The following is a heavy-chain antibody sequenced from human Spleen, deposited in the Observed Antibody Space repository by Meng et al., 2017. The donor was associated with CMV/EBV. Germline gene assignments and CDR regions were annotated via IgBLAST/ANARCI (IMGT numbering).Heavy chain of an antibody. D-gene: IGHD6-6*01. J-gene: IGHJ6*02. CDR2: IIPILGIA. Sequence: SVKVSCKASGYTFITYYIHWVRQAPGQGLEWMGRIIPILGIANYAQKFQGRVTITADKSTSTAYMELSSLRSEDTAAYYCARDPRAARPDYYYYYGMDVWGQGTTVTVSS. CDR1: GYTFITYY. V-gene: IGHV1-69*04. CDR3: ARDPRAARPDYYYYYGMDV.